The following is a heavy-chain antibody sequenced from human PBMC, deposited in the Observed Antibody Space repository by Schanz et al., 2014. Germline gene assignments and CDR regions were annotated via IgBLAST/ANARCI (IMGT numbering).Heavy chain of an antibody. CDR1: RYTFNTYG. CDR2: VIPILGVT. D-gene: IGHD4-17*01. Sequence: QVQLVQSGAEVKKPGASVKVSCEASRYTFNTYGLNWVRQAPGQGLEWMGRVIPILGVTHYAQKFQGRVTITADKSTTTAYMELNSLNSDDTAVYYCATLDYADSVSWGQGTLVTGSS. V-gene: IGHV1-69*09. CDR3: ATLDYADSVS. J-gene: IGHJ5*02.